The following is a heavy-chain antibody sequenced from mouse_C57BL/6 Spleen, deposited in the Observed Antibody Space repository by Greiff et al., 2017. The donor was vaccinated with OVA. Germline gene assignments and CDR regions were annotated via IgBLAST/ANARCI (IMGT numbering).Heavy chain of an antibody. CDR1: GYTFTDYY. V-gene: IGHV1-26*01. D-gene: IGHD1-1*01. J-gene: IGHJ1*03. CDR2: INPNNGGT. CDR3: ARHYYGSSYVVFDV. Sequence: VQLQQSGPELVKPGASVKISCKASGYTFTDYYMNWVKQSHGKSLEWIGDINPNNGGTSYNQKFKGKATLTVDKSSSTAYMELRSLTSEDSAVYYCARHYYGSSYVVFDVWGTGTTVTVSS.